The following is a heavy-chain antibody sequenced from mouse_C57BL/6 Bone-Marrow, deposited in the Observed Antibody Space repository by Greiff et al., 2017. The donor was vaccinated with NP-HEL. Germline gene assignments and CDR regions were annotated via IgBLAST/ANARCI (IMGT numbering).Heavy chain of an antibody. Sequence: QVQLQQPGAELVRPGTSVKLSCKASGYTFTSYWMHWVKQRPGQGLEWIGVIDPSDSYTKYNQKFKGKATLTVDTSSSTAYMQLSSLTSEDSAVYYCAILRFYWYFDVWGTGTTVTVSS. CDR3: AILRFYWYFDV. CDR2: IDPSDSYT. J-gene: IGHJ1*03. D-gene: IGHD1-1*01. CDR1: GYTFTSYW. V-gene: IGHV1-59*01.